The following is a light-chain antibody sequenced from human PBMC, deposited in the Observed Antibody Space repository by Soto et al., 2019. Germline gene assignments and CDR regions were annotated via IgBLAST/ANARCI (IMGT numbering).Light chain of an antibody. CDR1: QSVSSS. CDR3: QRRITWPST. CDR2: DAS. Sequence: EIVLTQSPATLSLSPGESATLSCRASQSVSSSLAWYQQKAGQAPRLLIYDASNRATGIPARFSGSGSGTDFPLTISSLEPEDFAIYYCQRRITWPSTFGQGTKLEIK. V-gene: IGKV3-11*01. J-gene: IGKJ2*01.